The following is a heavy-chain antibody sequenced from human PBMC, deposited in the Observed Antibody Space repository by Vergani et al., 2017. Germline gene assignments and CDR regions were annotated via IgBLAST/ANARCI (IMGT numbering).Heavy chain of an antibody. CDR3: AMSKSESYYGGDYYYYGMDV. D-gene: IGHD1-26*01. V-gene: IGHV1-46*01. CDR1: GYTFTSYY. CDR2: INPSGGST. J-gene: IGHJ6*02. Sequence: QVQLVQSGAEVKKPGASVKVSCKASGYTFTSYYMHWVRQAPGQGLEWMGIINPSGGSTSYAQKFQGRVTMTRDTSTSTVYMGLSSLRSEDTAVYYCAMSKSESYYGGDYYYYGMDVWGQGTTVTVSS.